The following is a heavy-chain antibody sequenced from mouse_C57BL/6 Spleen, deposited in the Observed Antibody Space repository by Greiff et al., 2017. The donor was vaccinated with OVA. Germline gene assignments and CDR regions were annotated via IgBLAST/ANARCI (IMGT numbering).Heavy chain of an antibody. CDR2: INPNNGGT. CDR3: ERDDGSSCDY. CDR1: GYTFTDYN. D-gene: IGHD1-1*01. J-gene: IGHJ2*01. V-gene: IGHV1-22*01. Sequence: EVQLQQSGPELVKPGASVKMSCKASGYTFTDYNMHWVKQSPGKSLEWIGYINPNNGGTSYNPKFKGKATLTVNKSSSTAYMELRSLTSEDSAVYYGERDDGSSCDYWGQGTTLTVSS.